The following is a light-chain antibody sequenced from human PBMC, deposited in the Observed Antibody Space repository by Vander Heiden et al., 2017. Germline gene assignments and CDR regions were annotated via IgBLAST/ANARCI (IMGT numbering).Light chain of an antibody. V-gene: IGLV3-21*02. CDR1: KIGSKS. CDR2: YDS. Sequence: SYVLAQPPSVSVAPRHTAGTNWRGNKIGSKSVHWYQQNAGQAPGLVVYYDSDRPSGIPERFSCSNSGNTATLTIGEGGAGEGADYFCEVWDSCRECLVFGGGTKLTVL. J-gene: IGLJ2*01. CDR3: EVWDSCRECLV.